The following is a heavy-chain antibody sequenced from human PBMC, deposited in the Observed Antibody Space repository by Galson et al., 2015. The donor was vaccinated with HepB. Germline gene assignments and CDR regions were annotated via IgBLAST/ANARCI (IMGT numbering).Heavy chain of an antibody. CDR1: GYTFTSYD. CDR2: MNPNSGNT. CDR3: ARLGGGCSSTSCPYYYYYGMDV. D-gene: IGHD2-2*01. J-gene: IGHJ6*02. V-gene: IGHV1-8*01. Sequence: SVKVSCKASGYTFTSYDINWVRQATGQGLEWMGWMNPNSGNTGYAQKFQGRVTMTRNTSISTAYMELSSLRSEDTAVYYCARLGGGCSSTSCPYYYYYGMDVWGQGTTVTVSS.